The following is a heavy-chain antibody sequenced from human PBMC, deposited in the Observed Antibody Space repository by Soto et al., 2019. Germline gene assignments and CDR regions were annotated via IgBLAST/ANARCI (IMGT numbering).Heavy chain of an antibody. Sequence: QVQLVESGGGVVQPGRSLRLSCAASGFTFSSYGMHWVRQAPGKGLEWVAVIWYDGRNKYYADSVKGRFTICGDNSKNTLYLQMNRVRADDTAVYYCARDQFDGSFYYYPRYYYGMAVWGQGTTVTVSS. V-gene: IGHV3-33*01. D-gene: IGHD3-22*01. J-gene: IGHJ6*01. CDR3: ARDQFDGSFYYYPRYYYGMAV. CDR2: IWYDGRNK. CDR1: GFTFSSYG.